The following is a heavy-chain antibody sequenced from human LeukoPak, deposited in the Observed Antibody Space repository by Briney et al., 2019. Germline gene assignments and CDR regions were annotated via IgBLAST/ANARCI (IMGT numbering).Heavy chain of an antibody. Sequence: ASVKVSCKASGYTFTSYGISWVRQAPGQGLEWMGWISAYNGNTNYAQKLQGRVTMTTDTSTSTAYMELRSLRSDDTAVYYCARDLGYYYGSGSYTDAFDIWGQGTMVTVSS. CDR1: GYTFTSYG. V-gene: IGHV1-18*01. CDR3: ARDLGYYYGSGSYTDAFDI. D-gene: IGHD3-10*01. CDR2: ISAYNGNT. J-gene: IGHJ3*02.